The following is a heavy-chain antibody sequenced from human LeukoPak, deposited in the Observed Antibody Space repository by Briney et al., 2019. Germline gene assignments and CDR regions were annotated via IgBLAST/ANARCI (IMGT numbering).Heavy chain of an antibody. CDR3: ARGELKSGLFDY. CDR1: GGTFSSYA. V-gene: IGHV1-69*13. Sequence: ASVKVSCKASGGTFSSYAISWVRQAPGQGPEWMGGIIPIFGTANYAQKFQGRVTITADESTSTAYMELSSLRSEDTAVYYCARGELKSGLFDYWGQGTLVTVSS. D-gene: IGHD1-26*01. CDR2: IIPIFGTA. J-gene: IGHJ4*02.